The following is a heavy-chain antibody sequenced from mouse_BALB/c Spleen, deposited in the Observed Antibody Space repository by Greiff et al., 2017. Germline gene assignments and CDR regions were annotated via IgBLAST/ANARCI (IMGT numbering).Heavy chain of an antibody. CDR3: ARSEPAWFAY. CDR2: ISYSGST. CDR1: GYSITSDYA. J-gene: IGHJ3*01. Sequence: EVQLVESGPGLVKPSQSLSLTCTVTGYSITSDYAWNWIRQFPGNKLEWMGYISYSGSTSYNPSLKSRISITRDTSKNQFFLQLNSVTTEDTATYYCARSEPAWFAYWGQGTLVTVSA. V-gene: IGHV3-2*02.